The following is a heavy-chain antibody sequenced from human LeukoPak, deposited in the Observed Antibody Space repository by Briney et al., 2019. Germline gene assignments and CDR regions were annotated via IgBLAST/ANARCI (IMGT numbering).Heavy chain of an antibody. J-gene: IGHJ6*02. Sequence: HPGRSLRLSCAASGFTFSSYAMHWVRQAPGKGLEWVAVISYDGSNKYYADSVKGRFTISRDNSKDTLFMQMNSLRVEDTAVYYCARGLGGYYYYGIDVWGQGTTVTVSS. V-gene: IGHV3-30-3*01. CDR3: ARGLGGYYYYGIDV. CDR1: GFTFSSYA. CDR2: ISYDGSNK. D-gene: IGHD3-16*01.